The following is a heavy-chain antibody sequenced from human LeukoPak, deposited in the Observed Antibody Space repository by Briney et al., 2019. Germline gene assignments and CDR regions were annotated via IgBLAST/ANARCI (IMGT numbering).Heavy chain of an antibody. CDR1: GFTFSSYW. V-gene: IGHV3-7*01. J-gene: IGHJ3*02. CDR2: IRQDGSEK. CDR3: ARDWGSSRAFDI. D-gene: IGHD6-6*01. Sequence: GGSLRPSCAASGFTFSSYWMTWVRQTPGKGLEWVANIRQDGSEKYSVDSVKGRFTISRDNAKNSLYLQMNSLRAEDTAVYYCARDWGSSRAFDIRGQGTMVTVSS.